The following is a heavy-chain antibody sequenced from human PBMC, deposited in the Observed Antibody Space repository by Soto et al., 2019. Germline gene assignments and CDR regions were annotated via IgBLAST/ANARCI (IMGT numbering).Heavy chain of an antibody. Sequence: PGGSLRLSCAASGFTFSDYYMSWIRQAPGKGLEWISYISGTSSYTNYADSVKGRFTISRDSAKSSLWLQMNSLRAEDTAVYYCARINGCSGGSCYGLAFWGQGTLVTVSS. CDR3: ARINGCSGGSCYGLAF. D-gene: IGHD2-15*01. V-gene: IGHV3-11*06. CDR1: GFTFSDYY. CDR2: ISGTSSYT. J-gene: IGHJ4*02.